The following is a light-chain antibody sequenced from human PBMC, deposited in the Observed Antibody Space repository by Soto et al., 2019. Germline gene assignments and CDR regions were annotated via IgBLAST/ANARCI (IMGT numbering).Light chain of an antibody. Sequence: EIVLTQSPGTLSLSPGERASLSCRASQSVTSSYLAWYQQRPGQAPRLLIYGASSRAAAIPDRFSGSGSGTEFNLTISRLEPEDFAVYYCQQYGTSPLTFGGVTKVEIK. J-gene: IGKJ4*01. CDR3: QQYGTSPLT. CDR1: QSVTSSY. V-gene: IGKV3-20*01. CDR2: GAS.